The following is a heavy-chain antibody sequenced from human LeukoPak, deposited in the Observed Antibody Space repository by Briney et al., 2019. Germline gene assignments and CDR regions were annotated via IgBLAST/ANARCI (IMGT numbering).Heavy chain of an antibody. CDR1: GYTFTSYD. CDR3: ATELRYFDRLLGDYYYYMDV. Sequence: ASVKVSCKASGYTFTSYDINWVRQAIGQGLEWMGWMNPNSGNTGYAQKFQGRVTMTRNTSISTAYMELSSLRSEDTAVYYCATELRYFDRLLGDYYYYMDVWGKGTTVTISS. J-gene: IGHJ6*03. D-gene: IGHD3-9*01. CDR2: MNPNSGNT. V-gene: IGHV1-8*01.